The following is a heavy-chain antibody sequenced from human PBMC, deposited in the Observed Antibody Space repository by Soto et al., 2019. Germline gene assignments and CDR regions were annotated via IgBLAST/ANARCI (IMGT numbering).Heavy chain of an antibody. V-gene: IGHV3-23*01. D-gene: IGHD3-22*01. CDR1: GFTFSSYA. Sequence: PGGSLRLACAASGFTFSSYAMSWVRQAPGKGLEWVSAISGSGGSTYYADSVKGRFTISRDNSKNTLYLQMNSLRAEDTAVYYCTKYSYYDDSGLFDYWGQGTLVTVSS. CDR3: TKYSYYDDSGLFDY. J-gene: IGHJ4*02. CDR2: ISGSGGST.